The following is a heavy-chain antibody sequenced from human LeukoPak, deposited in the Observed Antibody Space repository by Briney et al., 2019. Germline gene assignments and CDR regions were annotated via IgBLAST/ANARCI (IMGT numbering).Heavy chain of an antibody. V-gene: IGHV3-23*01. J-gene: IGHJ4*02. CDR1: GFTFSSCP. D-gene: IGHD2-8*01. Sequence: SGGSLRLSCAASGFTFSSCPMTWVRQVPGKGLDWVSAICAGGDCTYYADSVKGRFTSSRDNSKSTGAVELNSRIAEDTAVYYCAKEPPQPTNGYAEYWGQGTLVTVSS. CDR2: ICAGGDCT. CDR3: AKEPPQPTNGYAEY.